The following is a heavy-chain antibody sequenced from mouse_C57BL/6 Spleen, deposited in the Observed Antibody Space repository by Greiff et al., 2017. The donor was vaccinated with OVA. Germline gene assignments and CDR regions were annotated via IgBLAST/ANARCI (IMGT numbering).Heavy chain of an antibody. V-gene: IGHV5-17*01. CDR3: ARMNYSNYPASFAY. CDR2: ISSGSSTI. Sequence: EVQGVESGGGLVKPGGSLKLSCAASGFTFSDYGMHWVRQAPEKGLEWVAYISSGSSTIYYADTVKGRFTISRDNAKNTLYLQMTSLRSEDTAMYYCARMNYSNYPASFAYWGQGTLVTVSA. CDR1: GFTFSDYG. J-gene: IGHJ3*01. D-gene: IGHD2-5*01.